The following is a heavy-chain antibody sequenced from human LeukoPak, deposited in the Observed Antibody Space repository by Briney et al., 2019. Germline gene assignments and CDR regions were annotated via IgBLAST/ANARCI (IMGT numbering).Heavy chain of an antibody. J-gene: IGHJ5*02. Sequence: SGPTLVKPRQAPALTCTYSGLSLITSGVGVGWIRQPPGKAQEWLALIYWDDDKRYSPSLRSRLTITKDTSKNQVLITMTNKQPEDTATYYCALLFYGGFAYHSWGQGTLVTVSS. D-gene: IGHD3-3*01. CDR3: ALLFYGGFAYHS. CDR1: GLSLITSGVG. CDR2: IYWDDDK. V-gene: IGHV2-5*02.